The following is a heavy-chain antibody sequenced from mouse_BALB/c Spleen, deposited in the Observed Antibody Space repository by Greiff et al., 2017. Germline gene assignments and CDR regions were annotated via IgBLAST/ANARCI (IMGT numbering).Heavy chain of an antibody. J-gene: IGHJ4*01. CDR2: ISSGGST. V-gene: IGHV5-6-5*01. CDR1: GFTFSSYA. Sequence: EVQLQESGGGLVKPGGSLKLSCAASGFTFSSYAMSWVRQTPEKRLEWVASISSGGSTYYPDSVKGRFTISRDNARNILYLQMSSLRSEDTAMYYCARGGPYYRYYYAMDYWGQGTSVTVSS. D-gene: IGHD2-14*01. CDR3: ARGGPYYRYYYAMDY.